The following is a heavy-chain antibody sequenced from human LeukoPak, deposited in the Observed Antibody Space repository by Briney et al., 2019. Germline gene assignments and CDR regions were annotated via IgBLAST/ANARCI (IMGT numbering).Heavy chain of an antibody. CDR3: TRGSSGRRAY. J-gene: IGHJ4*02. Sequence: ASVKVSCKASGYTFTTCDINWVRQATGQGLEWLGWMNPNSGNTGYAQSFQGRVTMTRDTSISTAYMELSNLRSEDTAIYYCTRGSSGRRAYWRQGTLVTVSS. CDR2: MNPNSGNT. V-gene: IGHV1-8*01. D-gene: IGHD6-19*01. CDR1: GYTFTTCD.